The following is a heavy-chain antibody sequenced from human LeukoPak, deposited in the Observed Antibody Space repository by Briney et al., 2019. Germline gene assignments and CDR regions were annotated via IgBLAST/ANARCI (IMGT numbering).Heavy chain of an antibody. CDR1: GYTFTSYD. V-gene: IGHV1-8*01. CDR3: ARDTGYSSSSDY. CDR2: MNPNSGNT. D-gene: IGHD6-6*01. J-gene: IGHJ4*02. Sequence: ASVKVSCKASGYTFTSYDINWVRQATGQGLEWMGWMNPNSGNTGYAQKFQGRVTMTRDTSISTAYMELSRLRSDDTAVYYCARDTGYSSSSDYWGQGTLVTVSS.